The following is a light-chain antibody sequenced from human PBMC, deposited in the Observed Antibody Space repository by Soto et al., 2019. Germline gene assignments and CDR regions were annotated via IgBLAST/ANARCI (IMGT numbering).Light chain of an antibody. CDR2: GAS. CDR3: QQYHNWPRT. V-gene: IGKV3-15*01. J-gene: IGKJ1*01. Sequence: EIVMTQSPATLSVSPGERVTLSCRASQSVTSTLAWYQQKPGQAPRLLIHGASTRATGIPARFSGSGSGTEFTLTISSLQSEDFAVYYCQQYHNWPRTFGQGTKVDI. CDR1: QSVTST.